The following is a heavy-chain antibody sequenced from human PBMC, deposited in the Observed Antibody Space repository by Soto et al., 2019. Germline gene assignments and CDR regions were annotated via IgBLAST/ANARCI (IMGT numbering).Heavy chain of an antibody. J-gene: IGHJ4*02. D-gene: IGHD2-8*02. CDR3: AREVSGGFHFDY. Sequence: GGSLRLSCGASGFTFITYGMHGVRQAPGKGLEWAAVTWSDGNNKYYADSVKGRFTISRDNSKNTLYLQMNSLRAEDTAVYYCAREVSGGFHFDYWGQGTLVTVSS. V-gene: IGHV3-33*01. CDR2: TWSDGNNK. CDR1: GFTFITYG.